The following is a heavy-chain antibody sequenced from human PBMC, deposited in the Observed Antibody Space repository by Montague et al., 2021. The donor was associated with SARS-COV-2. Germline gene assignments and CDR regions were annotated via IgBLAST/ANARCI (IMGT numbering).Heavy chain of an antibody. J-gene: IGHJ4*02. CDR1: GFSFSDYY. CDR3: ARRGKAITVPYFDY. D-gene: IGHD3-3*01. CDR2: ISSGGLSI. Sequence: SLRLSCAASGFSFSDYYMTWIRQAPGKGLEWVSYISSGGLSIYYSDSVKGRFTTSRDNANKTLFLQMNSLRAEDTAVYYCARRGKAITVPYFDYWGQGTPVAVSS. V-gene: IGHV3-11*01.